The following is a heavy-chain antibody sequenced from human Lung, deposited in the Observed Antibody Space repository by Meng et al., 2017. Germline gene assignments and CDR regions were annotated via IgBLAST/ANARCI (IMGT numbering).Heavy chain of an antibody. J-gene: IGHJ4*02. D-gene: IGHD4-11*01. CDR2: INHSGST. Sequence: QVPLQQWGAGRLLPSETLSLTCVVSGGSFSDYYWSWIRQPPGKGLEWIGEINHSGSTNYNPSLESRATISVDTSQNNLSLKLSSVTAADSAVYYCARGPTTMAHDFDYWGQGTLVTVSS. CDR3: ARGPTTMAHDFDY. CDR1: GGSFSDYY. V-gene: IGHV4-34*01.